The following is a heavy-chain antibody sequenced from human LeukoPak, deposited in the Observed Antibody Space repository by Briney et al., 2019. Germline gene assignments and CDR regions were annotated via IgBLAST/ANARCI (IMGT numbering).Heavy chain of an antibody. J-gene: IGHJ4*02. V-gene: IGHV4-59*01. CDR1: GGSISSYY. CDR2: IYYSGST. CDR3: ASAQEPYCGGDCYSLWNSEDDSSGYSAEIGFDY. D-gene: IGHD2-21*02. Sequence: SETLSLTCTVSGGSISSYYWSWIRQPPGKGREWIGYIYYSGSTNYNPSLKSRVTISVDTSKNQFSLKLSSVTAADTAVYYCASAQEPYCGGDCYSLWNSEDDSSGYSAEIGFDYWGQGTLVTVSS.